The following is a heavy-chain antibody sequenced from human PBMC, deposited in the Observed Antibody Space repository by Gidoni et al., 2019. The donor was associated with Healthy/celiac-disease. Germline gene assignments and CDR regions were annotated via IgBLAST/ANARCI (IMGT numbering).Heavy chain of an antibody. Sequence: QVQLPQWGAGLLKPSETLSLTCAVYGGSFSGYYWSWIRQPPGKGLEWIGEINHSGSTNYNPSLKSRVTISVDTSKNQFSLKLSSVTAADTAVYYCARQSGYYNPSQVDYWGQGTLVTVSS. J-gene: IGHJ4*02. D-gene: IGHD3-3*01. CDR1: GGSFSGYY. CDR2: INHSGST. CDR3: ARQSGYYNPSQVDY. V-gene: IGHV4-34*01.